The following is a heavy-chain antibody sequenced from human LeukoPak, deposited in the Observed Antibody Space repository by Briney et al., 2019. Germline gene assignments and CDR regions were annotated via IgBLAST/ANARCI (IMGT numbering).Heavy chain of an antibody. Sequence: GRSLRLSCAASGFSTYGMHCVRQAPGEGLEWVALISFDGSDKYYADSVKSRFTISRDNSKNTLYLLMDSLRTEDTAVYYCAKEGTTLDYWGHGTLVTVSS. CDR2: ISFDGSDK. V-gene: IGHV3-30*18. CDR1: GFSTYG. J-gene: IGHJ4*01. CDR3: AKEGTTLDY. D-gene: IGHD4-11*01.